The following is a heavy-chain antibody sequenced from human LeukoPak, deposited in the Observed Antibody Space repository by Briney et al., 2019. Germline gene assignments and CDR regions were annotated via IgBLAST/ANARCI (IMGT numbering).Heavy chain of an antibody. D-gene: IGHD3-22*01. V-gene: IGHV1-69*05. J-gene: IGHJ6*03. CDR2: IIPIFGTA. CDR1: GGTFSSYA. Sequence: GASVKVSCKASGGTFSSYAISWVRQAPGQGLEWMGGIIPIFGTANYAQKFQGRVTITTDESTSTAYMELSSLRSEDTAVYYCARGGYYDSIGPAGYYYYMDVWGKGTTVTVSS. CDR3: ARGGYYDSIGPAGYYYYMDV.